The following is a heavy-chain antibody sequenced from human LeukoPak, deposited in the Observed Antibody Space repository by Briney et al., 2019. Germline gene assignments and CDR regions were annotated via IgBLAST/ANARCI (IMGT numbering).Heavy chain of an antibody. J-gene: IGHJ6*02. V-gene: IGHV3-21*01. D-gene: IGHD2-15*01. CDR1: GFTFSSYT. CDR2: ISSSTSYI. CDR3: ARDPTPRYCSGGSCYTHYGMDV. Sequence: GALRLSCAASGFTFSSYTMNWVRQAPGKGLEWVSSISSSTSYIYYADSVKGRLTISRDNAKNSLYLQMNSLRAEDTAIYYCARDPTPRYCSGGSCYTHYGMDVWGQGTTVTVSS.